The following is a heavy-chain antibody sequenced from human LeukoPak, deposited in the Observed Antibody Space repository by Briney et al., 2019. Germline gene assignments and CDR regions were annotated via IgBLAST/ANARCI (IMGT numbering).Heavy chain of an antibody. CDR2: ISGSGGST. CDR1: GFTFSSYA. CDR3: AKEVVSSSTRYGMDV. Sequence: GSLRLSCAASGFTFSSYAMSRVRPAPGKGLEWVSAISGSGGSTYYADSVKGRFTISRDNSKNTLYLQMNSLRAEDTAVYYCAKEVVSSSTRYGMDVWGQGTTVTVSS. J-gene: IGHJ6*02. D-gene: IGHD3-22*01. V-gene: IGHV3-23*01.